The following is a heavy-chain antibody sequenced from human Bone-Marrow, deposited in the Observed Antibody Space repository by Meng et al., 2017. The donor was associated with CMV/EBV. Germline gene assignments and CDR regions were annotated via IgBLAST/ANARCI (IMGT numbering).Heavy chain of an antibody. CDR3: ARDSYYDFWSGYYTPGYYGMDV. J-gene: IGHJ6*02. V-gene: IGHV1-18*01. CDR1: GYTFTGND. Sequence: ASVKVSCKASGYTFTGNDITWMRQAPGQGPQWLGGISPQNGDVNYAHSLRGRVAMTVDRSTATVHMELRSLRSDDTAVYYCARDSYYDFWSGYYTPGYYGMDVWGQGTTVTVSS. D-gene: IGHD3-3*01. CDR2: ISPQNGDV.